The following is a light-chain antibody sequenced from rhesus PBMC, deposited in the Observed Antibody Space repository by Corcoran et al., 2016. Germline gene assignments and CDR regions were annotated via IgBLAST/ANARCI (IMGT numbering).Light chain of an antibody. CDR1: QRISSW. CDR2: KAS. CDR3: QQYSSSPYS. Sequence: DIQMTQSPSALSASVGDTVTITCRASQRISSWLAWYQQKPGKAPKFQIYKASTLQRGVPSRFSGSGSGTDFTLTIRRLQSEDFSTYYCQQYSSSPYSFGQGTKVEIK. V-gene: IGKV1-22*01. J-gene: IGKJ2*01.